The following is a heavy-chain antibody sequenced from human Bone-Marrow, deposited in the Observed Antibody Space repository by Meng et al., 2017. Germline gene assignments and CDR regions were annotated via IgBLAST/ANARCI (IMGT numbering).Heavy chain of an antibody. CDR1: GYTFTSYG. CDR2: FDPEDGET. Sequence: ASVKVSCKASGYTFTSYGISWVRQAPGKGLEWMGGFDPEDGETIYAQKFQGRVTMTEDTSTDTAYMELSSLRSEDTAVYYCATDSSSWPIDAFDIWGQGTMVTVSS. D-gene: IGHD6-13*01. J-gene: IGHJ3*02. CDR3: ATDSSSWPIDAFDI. V-gene: IGHV1-24*01.